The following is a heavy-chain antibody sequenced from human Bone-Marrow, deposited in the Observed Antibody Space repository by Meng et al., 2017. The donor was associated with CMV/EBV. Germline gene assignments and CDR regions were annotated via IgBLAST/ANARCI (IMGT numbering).Heavy chain of an antibody. Sequence: SLKISCAASGFTFDDYAMHWVRQAPGKGLEWGSGISWNSGSIGYADSVKGRFTISRDNAKNSLYLQMNSLRAEDMALYYCAKSEGGSSWYSAFDIWGQGTMVTVSS. CDR3: AKSEGGSSWYSAFDI. V-gene: IGHV3-9*03. CDR1: GFTFDDYA. J-gene: IGHJ3*02. D-gene: IGHD6-13*01. CDR2: ISWNSGSI.